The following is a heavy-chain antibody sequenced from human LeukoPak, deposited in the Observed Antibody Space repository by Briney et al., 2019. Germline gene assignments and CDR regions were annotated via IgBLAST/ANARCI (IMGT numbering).Heavy chain of an antibody. Sequence: SVKVSCKASGGTFSSYAIGWVRQAPGQGLEWMGGIIPIFGTANYAQKFQGRVTITADESTSTAYMELSSLRSEDTAVYYCVTDRFSLDYYYYGMDVWGQGTTVTVSS. V-gene: IGHV1-69*13. CDR3: VTDRFSLDYYYYGMDV. CDR2: IIPIFGTA. CDR1: GGTFSSYA. J-gene: IGHJ6*02. D-gene: IGHD3-16*01.